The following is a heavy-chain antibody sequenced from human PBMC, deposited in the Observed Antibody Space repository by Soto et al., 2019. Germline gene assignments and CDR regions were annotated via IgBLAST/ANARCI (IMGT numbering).Heavy chain of an antibody. Sequence: GGSLRRSCSASGFTFSGYAMHWVRQAPGKGLEYVSGIRGNGDPPFYADSVKGRFTISRDNSKNTLYLQMSSLSADDTAVYYCVKSRGGNNFDFFDWGQGALVTVSS. CDR1: GFTFSGYA. CDR3: VKSRGGNNFDFFD. CDR2: IRGNGDPP. V-gene: IGHV3-64D*06. J-gene: IGHJ4*02. D-gene: IGHD5-12*01.